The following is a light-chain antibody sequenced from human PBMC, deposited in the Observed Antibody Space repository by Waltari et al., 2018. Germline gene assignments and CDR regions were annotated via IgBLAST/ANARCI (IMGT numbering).Light chain of an antibody. CDR2: DAS. CDR1: QKISSY. CDR3: QQTYTTPRT. V-gene: IGKV1-39*01. J-gene: IGKJ1*01. Sequence: DIQMTQSPSSLSASVEDRVTITCRASQKISSYLNWYQQKPGTAPRLLIYDASRLQSGVPARFGGSGSGTDFTLTISSLQPEDFGTYYCQQTYTTPRTFGQGTKVETK.